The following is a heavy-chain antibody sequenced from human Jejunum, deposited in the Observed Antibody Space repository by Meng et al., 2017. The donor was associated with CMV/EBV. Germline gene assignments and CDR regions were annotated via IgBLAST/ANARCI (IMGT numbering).Heavy chain of an antibody. D-gene: IGHD1-14*01. Sequence: QVQLVQAAAEVKKPGALVNVSCKASGYIFNNYGVSWVRQAPGQGPEWMGCISAYNGNTNYAQNFQGRFTMTTDTSTSTAYMELRSLRSDDTAVYYCARDLPGGTKGTWLDLWGQGTLVTVSS. CDR3: ARDLPGGTKGTWLDL. J-gene: IGHJ5*02. CDR1: GYIFNNYG. V-gene: IGHV1-18*01. CDR2: ISAYNGNT.